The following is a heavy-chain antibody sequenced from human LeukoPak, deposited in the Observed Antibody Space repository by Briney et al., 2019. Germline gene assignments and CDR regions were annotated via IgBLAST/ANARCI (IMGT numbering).Heavy chain of an antibody. Sequence: GGSLRLSCAASGFTYSSYSMNWVRQAPGKGLEWVSSISSSSSYIYYADSVKGRFTISRDNAKNSLYLQMNSLRAEDTAVYYCARQIDYYGSGSLPDYWGQGTLVTVSS. CDR2: ISSSSSYI. D-gene: IGHD3-10*01. CDR1: GFTYSSYS. J-gene: IGHJ4*02. CDR3: ARQIDYYGSGSLPDY. V-gene: IGHV3-21*01.